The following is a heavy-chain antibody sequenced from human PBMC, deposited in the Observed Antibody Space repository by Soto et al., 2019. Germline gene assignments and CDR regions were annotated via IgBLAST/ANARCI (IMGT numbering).Heavy chain of an antibody. CDR3: ARGPRYCSGYSCDYYMDV. J-gene: IGHJ6*03. Sequence: EVQLLESGGGLVQPGGSLRLSCAASGFTFSSYAMSWVRQAPGKGLEWVSAISGSAATTFYADSVKGRFTVSRANSKNTLYLQMNSLRAEDTAVYYCARGPRYCSGYSCDYYMDVWGKGTTVTVSS. CDR1: GFTFSSYA. D-gene: IGHD2-15*01. CDR2: ISGSAATT. V-gene: IGHV3-23*01.